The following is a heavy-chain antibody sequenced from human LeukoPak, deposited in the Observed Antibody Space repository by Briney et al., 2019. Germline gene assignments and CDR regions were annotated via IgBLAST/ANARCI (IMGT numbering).Heavy chain of an antibody. CDR3: ARSIWYNRQYYFDS. Sequence: APVKVSCKASGYSFSDFAMHWVRQAPGQSLEWMGWINAGNGKTKYSQKFQGRAIITRDTSATTAYMDLSSLTSEDTAVYYCARSIWYNRQYYFDSWGQGTLVTVSS. CDR2: INAGNGKT. CDR1: GYSFSDFA. V-gene: IGHV1-3*01. J-gene: IGHJ4*02. D-gene: IGHD6-13*01.